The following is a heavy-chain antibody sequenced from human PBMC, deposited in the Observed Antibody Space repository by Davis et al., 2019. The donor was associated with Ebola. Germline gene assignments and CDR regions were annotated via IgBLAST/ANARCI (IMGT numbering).Heavy chain of an antibody. CDR3: ARSGVRGYYNGMDV. V-gene: IGHV1-8*01. CDR2: MNPNSGNT. J-gene: IGHJ6*02. D-gene: IGHD1-14*01. Sequence: AASVKVSCKASGYVFTSYDINWVRQATGQGLEWMGWMNPNSGNTGSVERFQGRVTMSRNTSISTAYMELSSVRSEDTAVYYCARSGVRGYYNGMDVWGQGTTVTVSS. CDR1: GYVFTSYD.